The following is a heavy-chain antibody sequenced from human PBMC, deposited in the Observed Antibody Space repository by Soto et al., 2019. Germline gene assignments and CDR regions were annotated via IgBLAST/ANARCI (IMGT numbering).Heavy chain of an antibody. CDR3: ARVARLRITAFDI. Sequence: SETLSLTCTVSGGSISSSSYYWSWIRQHPGKGLEWIGCIYYSGSTYYNPSLKSRVTISVDTSKNQFSLKLSSVTAADTAVYYCARVARLRITAFDIWGQGTMVTVSS. J-gene: IGHJ3*02. CDR2: IYYSGST. CDR1: GGSISSSSYY. D-gene: IGHD3-10*01. V-gene: IGHV4-31*03.